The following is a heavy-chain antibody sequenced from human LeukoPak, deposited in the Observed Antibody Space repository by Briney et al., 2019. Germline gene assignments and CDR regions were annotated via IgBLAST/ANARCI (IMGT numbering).Heavy chain of an antibody. D-gene: IGHD3-10*01. CDR3: ARGGSRYPDY. Sequence: GASVKVSCKASGYTFTSYDINWVRQATGQGLEWMGWMNPNSGNTGYAQKFQGRVTVTTDTSTSTAYMELRSLRSDDTAVYYCARGGSRYPDYWGQGTPVTVSS. CDR1: GYTFTSYD. V-gene: IGHV1-8*01. CDR2: MNPNSGNT. J-gene: IGHJ4*02.